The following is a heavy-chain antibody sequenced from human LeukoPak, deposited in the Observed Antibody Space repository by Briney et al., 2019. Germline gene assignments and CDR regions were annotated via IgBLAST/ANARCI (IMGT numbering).Heavy chain of an antibody. CDR1: GFTFSSYG. D-gene: IGHD3-9*01. Sequence: PGGSLRLSCAASGFTFSSYGMHWVRQAPGKGLEWVAVIWYDGSNKYYADSVKGRFTISRDNSKNTLYLQMNSLRAEDTAVYYCARAAPYYDILTGYFDYWGQGTLVTVSS. J-gene: IGHJ4*02. CDR3: ARAAPYYDILTGYFDY. CDR2: IWYDGSNK. V-gene: IGHV3-33*01.